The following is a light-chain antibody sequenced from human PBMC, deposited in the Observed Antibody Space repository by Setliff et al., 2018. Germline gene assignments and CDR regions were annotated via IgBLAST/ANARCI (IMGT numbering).Light chain of an antibody. V-gene: IGLV2-8*01. J-gene: IGLJ3*02. CDR1: SSDVGYYKF. Sequence: QSALTQPPSASGSPGQSVTISCTGTSSDVGYYKFVSWYQQHPGKAPKLIIYEVDKRPSGVPDRFSGSKSGNTASLTVSGLQADDEADYYCSSNADNNILLFGGGTQLTVL. CDR2: EVD. CDR3: SSNADNNILL.